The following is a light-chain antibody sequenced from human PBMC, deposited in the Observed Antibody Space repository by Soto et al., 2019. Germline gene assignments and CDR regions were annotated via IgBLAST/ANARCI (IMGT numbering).Light chain of an antibody. Sequence: EIVMTQSPATLSVSPGGRAILSCRASQSVGYHLAWYQQRPGQAPRLLIFGSSTRAPGIPARFSGSGSGTDFTLTISSLQSEDLAVYYCLQYNDRPQTFGQGTKVEI. J-gene: IGKJ1*01. CDR2: GSS. CDR1: QSVGYH. CDR3: LQYNDRPQT. V-gene: IGKV3-15*01.